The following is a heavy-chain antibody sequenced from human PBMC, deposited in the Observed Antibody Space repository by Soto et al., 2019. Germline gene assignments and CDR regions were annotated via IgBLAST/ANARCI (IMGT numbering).Heavy chain of an antibody. V-gene: IGHV4-59*01. Sequence: SETLSLTCTVSGGSISSYYWSWIRQPPGKGLEWIGYIYYSGSTNYNPSLKSRVTISVDTSKNQFSLKLSSVTAADTAVYYCARGDWGSGQYYYYYGMGVWGQGTTVTVSS. J-gene: IGHJ6*02. CDR2: IYYSGST. D-gene: IGHD7-27*01. CDR1: GGSISSYY. CDR3: ARGDWGSGQYYYYYGMGV.